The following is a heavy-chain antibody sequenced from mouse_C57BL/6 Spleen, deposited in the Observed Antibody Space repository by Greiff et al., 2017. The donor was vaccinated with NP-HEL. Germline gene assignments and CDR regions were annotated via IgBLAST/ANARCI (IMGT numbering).Heavy chain of an antibody. Sequence: EVQLQQSGPVLVKPGASVKMSCKASGYTFTDYYMNWVKQSHGKSLEWIGVINPYNGGTSYNQKFKGKATLTVDKSSSTAYMELNSLTSEDSAVYYCARTLYGSSPWFAYWGQGTLVTVSA. CDR3: ARTLYGSSPWFAY. V-gene: IGHV1-19*01. CDR2: INPYNGGT. D-gene: IGHD1-1*01. J-gene: IGHJ3*01. CDR1: GYTFTDYY.